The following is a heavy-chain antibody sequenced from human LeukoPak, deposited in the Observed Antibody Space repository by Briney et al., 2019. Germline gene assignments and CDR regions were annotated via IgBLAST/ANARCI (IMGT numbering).Heavy chain of an antibody. D-gene: IGHD2-21*02. V-gene: IGHV3-30*04. CDR1: GFTFSSYA. Sequence: GGSLRLSCAASGFTFSSYAMHWVRQAPGKGLEWVAVISYDGSNKYYADSVKGRFSISRDNARNSLYLQMNSLRAEDTAVYSCAREVVTAATFDFWGQGTLVTVSS. CDR2: ISYDGSNK. CDR3: AREVVTAATFDF. J-gene: IGHJ4*02.